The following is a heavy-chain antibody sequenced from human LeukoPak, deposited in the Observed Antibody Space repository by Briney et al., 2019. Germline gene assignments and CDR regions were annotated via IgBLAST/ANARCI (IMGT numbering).Heavy chain of an antibody. Sequence: SETLSLTCAVYGGSFSGYYWSWIRQPPGKGLEWIGEINHSGSTNYNPSLKSRVTISVDTSKNQFSLKLSSVTAADTAVYYCARGAVVTGSYYYYYMDVWGKGTTVTVSS. CDR3: ARGAVVTGSYYYYYMDV. D-gene: IGHD4-23*01. J-gene: IGHJ6*03. CDR2: INHSGST. V-gene: IGHV4-34*01. CDR1: GGSFSGYY.